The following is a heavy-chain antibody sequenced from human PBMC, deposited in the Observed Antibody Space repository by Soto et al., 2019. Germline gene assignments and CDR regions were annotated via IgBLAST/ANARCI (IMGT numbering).Heavy chain of an antibody. CDR2: IRKDGSEK. J-gene: IGHJ4*02. D-gene: IGHD2-8*02. CDR1: GFTFSSYW. CDR3: VESGGAADY. V-gene: IGHV3-7*03. Sequence: EVQLVESGGGLVQPGGSLRLSCAASGFTFSSYWMGWVRQAPGKGLEWVANIRKDGSEKNYGDSVKGRFTISRDNTKDSLYLQMNRLTAEDTAVYYCVESGGAADYWGQGTLVTVSS.